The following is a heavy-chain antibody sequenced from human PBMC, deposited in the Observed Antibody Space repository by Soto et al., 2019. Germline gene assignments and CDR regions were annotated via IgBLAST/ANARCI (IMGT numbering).Heavy chain of an antibody. CDR2: IDTDGGGT. V-gene: IGHV3-74*01. Sequence: EVQLVESGGGLVQPGGSLRVSCAASGFTFRTHRIHWVRQAPGKGLEWVSRIDTDGGGTSYADSVKGRFTISTDNAENTVYLQMDVLRVEQTAVYYCASVFDVWGQGTLVTVSS. J-gene: IGHJ4*02. CDR1: GFTFRTHR. D-gene: IGHD4-17*01. CDR3: ASVFDV.